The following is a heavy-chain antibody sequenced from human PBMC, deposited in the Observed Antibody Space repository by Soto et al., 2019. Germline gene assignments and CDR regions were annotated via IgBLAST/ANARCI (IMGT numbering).Heavy chain of an antibody. V-gene: IGHV4-59*01. Sequence: PSETLSLTCTVSGGSISSYYWSWIRQPPGKGLEWIGYIYYSGSTNYNPSLKSRVTISVDTSKNQFSLKLSSVTAADTAVYYCARFNAEGWYYYDSSGSLALDPWGQGTLVTVSS. CDR2: IYYSGST. CDR3: ARFNAEGWYYYDSSGSLALDP. D-gene: IGHD3-22*01. CDR1: GGSISSYY. J-gene: IGHJ5*02.